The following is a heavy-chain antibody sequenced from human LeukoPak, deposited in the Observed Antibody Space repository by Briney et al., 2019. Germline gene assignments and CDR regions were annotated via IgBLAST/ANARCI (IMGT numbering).Heavy chain of an antibody. CDR1: GFTFSDYY. D-gene: IGHD2-2*01. V-gene: IGHV3-11*04. CDR2: ISGGGNYI. Sequence: GGSLRLSCAASGFTFSDYYMSWIRQAPGKGLEWVSYISGGGNYINYADSVKGRFTISRDNAKNSLYLQMNSLRAEDTAVYYCAREGCSSTSCKGGFDPWGQGTLVTVSS. CDR3: AREGCSSTSCKGGFDP. J-gene: IGHJ5*02.